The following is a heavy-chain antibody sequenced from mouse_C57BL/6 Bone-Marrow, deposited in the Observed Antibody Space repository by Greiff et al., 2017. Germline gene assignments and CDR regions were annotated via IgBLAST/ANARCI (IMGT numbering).Heavy chain of an antibody. CDR3: ASNWDRYFDV. Sequence: QVQLQQPGAELVKPGASVKLSCKASGYTFTSYWMQWVKQRPGQGLEWIGEIDPSDSYTNYNRKFKGKATLTVDTSSSTAYMQLSSLTSEDSAVYYCASNWDRYFDVWGTGTTVTVSS. D-gene: IGHD4-1*01. V-gene: IGHV1-50*01. CDR2: IDPSDSYT. CDR1: GYTFTSYW. J-gene: IGHJ1*03.